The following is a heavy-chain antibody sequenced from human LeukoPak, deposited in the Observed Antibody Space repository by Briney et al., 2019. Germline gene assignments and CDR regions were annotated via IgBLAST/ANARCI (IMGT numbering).Heavy chain of an antibody. Sequence: GGSLRLSCAASGFAFVKSWMHWVRQVPGKGLEWVSRIHNDGSGTTYADFVKGRFTISRDNAKNSLYLQMNSLRAEDTAVYYCARDTSLYYDSSGYYFKYYFDYWGQGTLVTVSS. V-gene: IGHV3-74*03. CDR3: ARDTSLYYDSSGYYFKYYFDY. J-gene: IGHJ4*02. D-gene: IGHD3-22*01. CDR1: GFAFVKSW. CDR2: IHNDGSGT.